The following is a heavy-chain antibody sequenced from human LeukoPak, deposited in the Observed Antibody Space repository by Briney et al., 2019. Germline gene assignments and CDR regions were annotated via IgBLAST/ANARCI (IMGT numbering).Heavy chain of an antibody. V-gene: IGHV3-30*18. CDR1: GFTFSSYG. CDR3: AKDQYGSSSWYDY. D-gene: IGHD6-13*01. CDR2: ISYDGSNK. J-gene: IGHJ4*02. Sequence: PGGSLRLSCAASGFTFSSYGMHWVRQAPGKGLEWVAVISYDGSNKYYADSVKGRFTISRDNSKNTLYLQMNSLRAEDTAVYYCAKDQYGSSSWYDYWGQGTLVTVSS.